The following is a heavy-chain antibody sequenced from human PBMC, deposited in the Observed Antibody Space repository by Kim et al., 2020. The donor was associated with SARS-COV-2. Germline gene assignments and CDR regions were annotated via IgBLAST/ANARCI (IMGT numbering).Heavy chain of an antibody. CDR2: ISSNGGST. CDR3: VKDLHYYDILTGYYH. D-gene: IGHD3-9*01. Sequence: GGSPRLSCSASGFTFSSYAMHWVRQAPGKGLEYVSAISSNGGSTYYADSVKGRFTISRDNSKNTLYLQMSSLRAEDTAVYYCVKDLHYYDILTGYYHWGQGTLVTVSS. J-gene: IGHJ5*02. V-gene: IGHV3-64D*06. CDR1: GFTFSSYA.